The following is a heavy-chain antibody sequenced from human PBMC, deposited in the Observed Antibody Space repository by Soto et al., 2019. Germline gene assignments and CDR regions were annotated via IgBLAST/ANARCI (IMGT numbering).Heavy chain of an antibody. Sequence: SETLSLTCSVSGVTMSYGGYSWSWIRQSPEKGPEWLGYIGHLGTTNYNPSLQGRVTMSIDTSKNQFSLMLTSVTAADTAVYYCTRVATAVPSWGRGVLVTVSS. CDR3: TRVATAVPS. CDR2: IGHLGTT. V-gene: IGHV4-30-2*06. D-gene: IGHD5-18*01. J-gene: IGHJ5*02. CDR1: GVTMSYGGYS.